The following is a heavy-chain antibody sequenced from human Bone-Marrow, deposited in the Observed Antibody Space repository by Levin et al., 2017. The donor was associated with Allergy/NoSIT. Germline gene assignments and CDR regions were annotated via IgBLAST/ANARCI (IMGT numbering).Heavy chain of an antibody. CDR2: INTNTGNP. V-gene: IGHV7-4-1*02. CDR3: ARDLIISVPYYYGSGSYSKSATVYYYYYYMDV. Sequence: ASVKVSCKASGYTFTSYAMNWVRQAPGQGLEWMGWINTNTGNPTYAQGFTGRFVFSLDTSVSTAYLQISSLKAEDTAVYYCARDLIISVPYYYGSGSYSKSATVYYYYYYMDVWGKGTTVTVSS. J-gene: IGHJ6*03. CDR1: GYTFTSYA. D-gene: IGHD3-10*01.